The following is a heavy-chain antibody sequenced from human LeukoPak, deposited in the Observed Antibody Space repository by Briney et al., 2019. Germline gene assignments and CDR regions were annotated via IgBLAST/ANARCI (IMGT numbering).Heavy chain of an antibody. CDR2: INHSGST. V-gene: IGHV4-34*01. J-gene: IGHJ4*02. D-gene: IGHD3-10*01. CDR3: ALMVRGTTPGTDY. Sequence: SETLSLTCAVYGGSFSGHYWSWIRQPPGKGLEWIGEINHSGSTNYNPSLKSRVTISVDTSKNQFSLKLSSVTAADTAVYYCALMVRGTTPGTDYWGQGTLVTVSS. CDR1: GGSFSGHY.